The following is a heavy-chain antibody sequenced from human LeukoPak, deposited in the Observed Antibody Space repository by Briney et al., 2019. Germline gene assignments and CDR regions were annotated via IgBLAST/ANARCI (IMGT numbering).Heavy chain of an antibody. CDR3: AGGTSEYCSGGSCWRVRPLLRFDY. V-gene: IGHV4-34*01. D-gene: IGHD2-15*01. J-gene: IGHJ4*02. CDR1: GGSFSGYY. CDR2: INHSGST. Sequence: PSETLSLTCAVYGGSFSGYYWSWIRQPPGKGLEWIGEINHSGSTNYNPSLKSRVTISVDTPKNQFSLKLSSVTAADTAVYYCAGGTSEYCSGGSCWRVRPLLRFDYWGQGTLVTVSS.